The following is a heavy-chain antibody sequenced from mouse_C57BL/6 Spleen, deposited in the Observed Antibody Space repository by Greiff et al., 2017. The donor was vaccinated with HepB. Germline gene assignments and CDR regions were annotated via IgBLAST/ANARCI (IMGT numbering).Heavy chain of an antibody. CDR1: GFTFTDYY. J-gene: IGHJ4*01. CDR3: ARRDYDHYAMDY. D-gene: IGHD2-4*01. Sequence: DVMLVESGGGLVQPGGSLSLSCAASGFTFTDYYMSWVRQPPGKALEWLGFIRNKANGYTTEYSASVKGRFTISRDNSQSILYLQMNALRAEDSATYYCARRDYDHYAMDYWGQGTSVTVSS. CDR2: IRNKANGYTT. V-gene: IGHV7-3*01.